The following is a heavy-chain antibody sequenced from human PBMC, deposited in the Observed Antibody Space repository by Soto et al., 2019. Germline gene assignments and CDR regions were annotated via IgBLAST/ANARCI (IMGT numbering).Heavy chain of an antibody. Sequence: GGSLRLSCAASGFTFSSYAMSWVRQAPGKGPEWVSSIGGMGGGITYYADSVKGRFTISRYNSKNTLYLQMNSLRAEDTAVYYCAKVPTVTTYYGYFDYWGPGTLVTVSS. CDR2: IGGMGGGIT. CDR3: AKVPTVTTYYGYFDY. V-gene: IGHV3-23*01. D-gene: IGHD4-17*01. CDR1: GFTFSSYA. J-gene: IGHJ4*02.